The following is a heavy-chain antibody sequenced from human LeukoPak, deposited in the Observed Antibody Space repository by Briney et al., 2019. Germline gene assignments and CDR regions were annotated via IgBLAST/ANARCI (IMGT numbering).Heavy chain of an antibody. CDR3: ARRENPYFSFDI. D-gene: IGHD2/OR15-2a*01. J-gene: IGHJ3*02. CDR1: GGSFSGYY. CDR2: INHNGST. Sequence: SETLSLTCAVYGGSFSGYYWSWIRQPPGKGLEWIGEINHNGSTNYNPSLKSRVTISVDTSKNQFSLKLSSVTAADTAVYYCARRENPYFSFDIWGQGTMVTVSS. V-gene: IGHV4-34*01.